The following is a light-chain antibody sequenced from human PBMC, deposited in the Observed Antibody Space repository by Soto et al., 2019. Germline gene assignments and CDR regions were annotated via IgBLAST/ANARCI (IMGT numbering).Light chain of an antibody. CDR3: LLYYGGAVV. V-gene: IGLV7-43*01. J-gene: IGLJ3*02. CDR2: STS. CDR1: TGAVTSGYY. Sequence: QTVVTQEPSLTVSPGGTVTLTSASSTGAVTSGYYPNWFQQKPGQAPRALIYSTSYKHSWTPARFSGSLLEGKAALTLSAVQPEDEADYYCLLYYGGAVVFGGGTKVTVL.